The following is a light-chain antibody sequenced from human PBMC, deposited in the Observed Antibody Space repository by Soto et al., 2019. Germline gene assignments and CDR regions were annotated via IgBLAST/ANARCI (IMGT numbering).Light chain of an antibody. CDR2: EVT. V-gene: IGLV2-23*02. CDR3: CSFAGFSTYV. CDR1: STDIGSNNV. Sequence: QSALTQPASVPGSPGQSITISCTGTSTDIGSNNVVSWYQQHPGKPHKLMIYEVTKRPSGVSNRFSGSKSANTASLTISGLQPEDEADYYCCSFAGFSTYVFGTGTKLTVL. J-gene: IGLJ1*01.